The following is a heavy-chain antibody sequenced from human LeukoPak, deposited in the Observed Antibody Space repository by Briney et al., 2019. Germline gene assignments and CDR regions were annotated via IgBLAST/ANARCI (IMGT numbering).Heavy chain of an antibody. V-gene: IGHV3-23*01. Sequence: PGGSLRLSCAASGFTFSSYAMSWVRQAPGKGLEWVSAISGSGGSTYNADSVKGRFTISRDNSKTTLYVQMNSLRAEDTAVYYCAREGTGTIDYWGQGTLVTASS. D-gene: IGHD1-1*01. CDR1: GFTFSSYA. CDR2: ISGSGGST. J-gene: IGHJ4*02. CDR3: AREGTGTIDY.